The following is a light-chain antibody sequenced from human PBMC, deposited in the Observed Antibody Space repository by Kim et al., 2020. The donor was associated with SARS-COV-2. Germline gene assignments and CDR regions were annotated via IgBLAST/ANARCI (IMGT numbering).Light chain of an antibody. J-gene: IGKJ1*01. CDR2: KAS. CDR1: QSISSW. CDR3: QQYNSYPWT. V-gene: IGKV1-5*03. Sequence: DIQMTQSPSTLSASVGDRVTITCRASQSISSWLAWYQQKPGKTPNLLIYKASSLETRVPSRFSGSGSGTEFTLTISSLQPDDFATYYCQQYNSYPWTFSQGTKVDIK.